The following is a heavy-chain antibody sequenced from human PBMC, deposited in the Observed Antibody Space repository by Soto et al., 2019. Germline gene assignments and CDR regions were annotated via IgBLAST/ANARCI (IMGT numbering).Heavy chain of an antibody. J-gene: IGHJ4*02. CDR1: GFTFSDHY. CDR3: VRGKNSFDY. V-gene: IGHV3-72*01. Sequence: EVQLVESGGGLVQPGGSLRLSCVVSGFTFSDHYMDWVRQAPGKGLEWVARSRNKANSYTTVYAASVKGRFTISRDDSKHSLYLQINSLKTDDTAVYYCVRGKNSFDYWGQGTLVTVSS. CDR2: SRNKANSYTT.